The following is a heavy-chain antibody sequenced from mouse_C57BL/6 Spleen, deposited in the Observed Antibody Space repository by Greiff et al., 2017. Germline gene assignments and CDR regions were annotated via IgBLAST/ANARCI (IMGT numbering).Heavy chain of an antibody. CDR1: GFTFSDYY. D-gene: IGHD1-1*01. CDR3: ARDIHYGSPWYCDG. Sequence: EVKLMESEGGLVQPGSSMKLSCTASGFTFSDYYMAWVRQVPEKGLEWVANINYDGSSTYYLDSLKSRFIISSANATNILYLQMSRLKSEDTATYYCARDIHYGSPWYCDGWGTGTTVTVAS. V-gene: IGHV5-16*01. J-gene: IGHJ1*03. CDR2: INYDGSST.